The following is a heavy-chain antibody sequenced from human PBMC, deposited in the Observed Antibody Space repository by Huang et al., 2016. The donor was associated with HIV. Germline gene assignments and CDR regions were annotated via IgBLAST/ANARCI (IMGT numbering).Heavy chain of an antibody. CDR3: AKGGAGGTIRYFQH. D-gene: IGHD6-13*01. V-gene: IGHV3-23*01. Sequence: EVQLLESGGGLVQPRGSLRLSCAAFGFTFSSSSMRWVRQAPGKWLVGVSTIGGSGYTTYHAYSVKGRFAVSRDNSKNTLYLKMNSLRAEDTAVYYCAKGGAGGTIRYFQHWGQGTLVTVSS. CDR2: IGGSGYTT. J-gene: IGHJ1*01. CDR1: GFTFSSSS.